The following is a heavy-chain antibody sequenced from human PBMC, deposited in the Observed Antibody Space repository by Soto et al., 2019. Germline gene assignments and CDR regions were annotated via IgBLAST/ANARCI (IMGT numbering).Heavy chain of an antibody. V-gene: IGHV1-2*02. CDR2: IDPRNGGT. CDR3: ARDDYGIYPY. CDR1: GYTITAYY. D-gene: IGHD1-26*01. J-gene: IGHJ4*02. Sequence: QVQLVQSGTEVKKPGASVKVSCKASGYTITAYYIHWVRQAPGQGLEWMGWIDPRNGGTVYAQKFQGRVTMTRDTSISTVYMDLSGLGSDDTALYFCARDDYGIYPYWGQGSLASVSS.